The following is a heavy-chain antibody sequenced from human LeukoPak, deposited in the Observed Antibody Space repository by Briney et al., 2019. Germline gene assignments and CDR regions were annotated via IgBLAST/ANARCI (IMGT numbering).Heavy chain of an antibody. CDR2: ISGSGYSA. D-gene: IGHD4-17*01. Sequence: GGSLRLSCAASGFTFSTYAMSWVRQAPGKGLEWVSTISGSGYSAYYADSVKGRFTISRDNSKNTLYLQMNSLRAEDTAVYYCAKNTVTVSGYYFDYWGQGTLVTVSS. J-gene: IGHJ4*02. CDR1: GFTFSTYA. V-gene: IGHV3-23*01. CDR3: AKNTVTVSGYYFDY.